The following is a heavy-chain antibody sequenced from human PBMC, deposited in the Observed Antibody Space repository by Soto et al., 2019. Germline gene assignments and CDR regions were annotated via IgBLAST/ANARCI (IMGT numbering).Heavy chain of an antibody. D-gene: IGHD5-18*01. CDR3: ARERGPAMVLTVDY. CDR2: IYYSGST. Sequence: QVQLQESGPGLVKPSQTLSLTCTVSGGSISSGGYYWSWIRQHPGKGLEWIGYIYYSGSTYYNPSLKSRVTISVDTSKNQFSLKLSSVTAADTAVYYCARERGPAMVLTVDYWGQGTLVTVSS. J-gene: IGHJ4*02. V-gene: IGHV4-31*03. CDR1: GGSISSGGYY.